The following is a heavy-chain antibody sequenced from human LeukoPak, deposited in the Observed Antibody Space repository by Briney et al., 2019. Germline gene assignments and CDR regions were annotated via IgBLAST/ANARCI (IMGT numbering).Heavy chain of an antibody. CDR2: LSYHGSSQ. J-gene: IGHJ1*01. Sequence: PRGSLRHSCAASGFTFTKYTFHWVCQAPGKGREWGAVLSYHGSSQDNVDSVKGRFTISSGSSKNTLYLQMSSLRAENTAVYYCARKEVSPAEYFQHWGQGTLVTVSS. CDR3: ARKEVSPAEYFQH. V-gene: IGHV3-30*03. D-gene: IGHD3-22*01. CDR1: GFTFTKYT.